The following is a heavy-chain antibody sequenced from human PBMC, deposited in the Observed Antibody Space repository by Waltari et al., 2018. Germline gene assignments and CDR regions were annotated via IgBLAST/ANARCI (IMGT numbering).Heavy chain of an antibody. D-gene: IGHD4-17*01. V-gene: IGHV1-69-2*01. J-gene: IGHJ4*02. CDR2: VDPDDDER. CDR1: GFILTDYY. Sequence: EVQLVQSGAEVKKPGATVTISCKVSGFILTDYYMHWVRQAPGKGLEWVGFVDPDDDERRYAGEFQGRVTISADTSADIAYMELSSLKSEDTAVYYCAILDSKNQYDGVGHWGQGTLVTVSS. CDR3: AILDSKNQYDGVGH.